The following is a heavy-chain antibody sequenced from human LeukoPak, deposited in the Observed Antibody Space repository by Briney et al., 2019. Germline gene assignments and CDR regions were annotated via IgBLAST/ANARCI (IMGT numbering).Heavy chain of an antibody. J-gene: IGHJ4*02. Sequence: ASVKVSCKASGYTFTGYYMHWVRQAPGQGLEWMGWINSNSGGTNYAQKFQGRVTMTRDTSISTAYMEPSRLRSDDTAVYYCARAGDYCSSTSCHSPLDYWGQGTLVTVSS. CDR2: INSNSGGT. D-gene: IGHD2-2*01. CDR1: GYTFTGYY. V-gene: IGHV1-2*02. CDR3: ARAGDYCSSTSCHSPLDY.